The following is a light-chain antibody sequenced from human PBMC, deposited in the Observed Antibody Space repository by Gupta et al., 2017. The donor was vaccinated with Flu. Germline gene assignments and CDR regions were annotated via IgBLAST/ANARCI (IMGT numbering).Light chain of an antibody. CDR3: QQRSNWPPVT. Sequence: EIVLTQSPATWSLSPGERATLSCRASQSVSSYLAWYQQKPGQAPRLLIYDASNRATGIPARFSGSGSGTDFTLTISSLEPEDFAVYYCQQRSNWPPVTFGGGTKVEIK. CDR1: QSVSSY. J-gene: IGKJ4*01. V-gene: IGKV3-11*01. CDR2: DAS.